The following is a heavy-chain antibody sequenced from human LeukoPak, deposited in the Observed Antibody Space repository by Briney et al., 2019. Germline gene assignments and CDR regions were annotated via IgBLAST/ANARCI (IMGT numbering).Heavy chain of an antibody. V-gene: IGHV4-39*01. CDR2: IYYSGNT. D-gene: IGHD5-24*01. Sequence: SETLSLTCTVSGGSISSSSYYWGWIRQPPGKGLEWIGNIYYSGNTYYKPSLKTRVTLSLDTSKNQFSLKLRSVTAADTAVYYCARNRMATSLWYFDLWGRGTLVTVSS. CDR1: GGSISSSSYY. J-gene: IGHJ2*01. CDR3: ARNRMATSLWYFDL.